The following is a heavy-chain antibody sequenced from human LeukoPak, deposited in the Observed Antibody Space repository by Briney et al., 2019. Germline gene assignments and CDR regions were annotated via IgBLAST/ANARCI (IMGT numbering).Heavy chain of an antibody. V-gene: IGHV4-34*01. CDR2: INHSGST. J-gene: IGHJ4*02. D-gene: IGHD3-22*01. CDR1: GGSFSGYY. Sequence: SETLSLTCAVYGGSFSGYYWSWLRQPPGKGLEWIGEINHSGSTNYNPSLKSRVTISVDTSKNQFSLKLSSVTAADTAVYYCARLGGQISSGYQFDYWGQGTLVTVSS. CDR3: ARLGGQISSGYQFDY.